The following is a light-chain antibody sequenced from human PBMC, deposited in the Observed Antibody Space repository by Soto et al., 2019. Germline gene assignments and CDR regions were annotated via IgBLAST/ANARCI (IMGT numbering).Light chain of an antibody. J-gene: IGKJ1*01. CDR1: QNIKNC. CDR2: TAS. Sequence: DIQMTQSPSTLSASVGDIVTIACRASQNIKNCLAWYQQKPGKVPKLLIYTASSLESGVPSRFSDSGSGKEFTLTISSLQPDDFATYYCQQYNSYSRGTFGQGTKVEIK. V-gene: IGKV1-5*03. CDR3: QQYNSYSRGT.